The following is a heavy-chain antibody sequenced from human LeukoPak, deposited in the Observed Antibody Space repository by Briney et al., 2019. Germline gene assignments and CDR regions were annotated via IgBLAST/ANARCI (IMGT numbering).Heavy chain of an antibody. CDR2: IYSGGST. Sequence: PGGSLRLSCAASGFTVSSNYMSWVRHAPGKGLEWVSVIYSGGSTYYADSVKGRFTISRDNSKNTLYLQMNSLRAEDTAVYYCASEPLYYYDSSGYYVLGDDYWGQGTLVTVSS. V-gene: IGHV3-53*01. CDR1: GFTVSSNY. D-gene: IGHD3-22*01. J-gene: IGHJ4*02. CDR3: ASEPLYYYDSSGYYVLGDDY.